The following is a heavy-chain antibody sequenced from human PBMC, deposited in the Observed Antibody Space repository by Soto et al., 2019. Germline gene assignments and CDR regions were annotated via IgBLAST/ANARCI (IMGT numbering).Heavy chain of an antibody. CDR1: GYTFTSYA. J-gene: IGHJ5*02. D-gene: IGHD3-10*01. CDR2: INAGNGNT. V-gene: IGHV1-3*01. Sequence: ASVKVSCKASGYTFTSYAMPWVRQAPGQRLEWMGWINAGNGNTKYSQKFQGRVTITRDTSASTAYMELSSLRSEGTAVYYCARVLMVRGVIGGYNWFDPWGQGTLVTVSS. CDR3: ARVLMVRGVIGGYNWFDP.